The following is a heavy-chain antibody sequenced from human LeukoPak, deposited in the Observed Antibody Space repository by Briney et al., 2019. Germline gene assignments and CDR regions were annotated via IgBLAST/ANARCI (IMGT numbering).Heavy chain of an antibody. CDR3: GRSYYDFWSGSYYYYMDV. D-gene: IGHD3-3*01. J-gene: IGHJ6*03. V-gene: IGHV4-61*01. Sequence: PSETLSLTCTVSGDSVSSGSHYWSWIRQPPGKGLECIGYISNSGSTNYNPSLKSRVTISVDTSKNQLSLNLNSVTAADTAVYYCGRSYYDFWSGSYYYYMDVWGKGTTVTVSS. CDR2: ISNSGST. CDR1: GDSVSSGSHY.